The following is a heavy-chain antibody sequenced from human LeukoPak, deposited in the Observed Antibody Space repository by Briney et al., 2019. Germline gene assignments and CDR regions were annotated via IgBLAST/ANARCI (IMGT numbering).Heavy chain of an antibody. V-gene: IGHV5-51*01. J-gene: IGHJ4*02. CDR1: GCAFPNYW. D-gene: IGHD2-2*01. CDR2: VYPGDSDV. Sequence: GESLKISCQGSGCAFPNYWIGGVRQMPGKGLEWMGIVYPGDSDVRCNPSFRGQVTISVDKSMNTAYVRWTSLKASDTATYYGATHGQGRFSRTGGMCSRDDNWGQGTLVTVSS. CDR3: ATHGQGRFSRTGGMCSRDDN.